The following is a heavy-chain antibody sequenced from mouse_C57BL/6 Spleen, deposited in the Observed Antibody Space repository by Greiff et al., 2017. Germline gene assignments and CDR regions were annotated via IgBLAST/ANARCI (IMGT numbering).Heavy chain of an antibody. J-gene: IGHJ4*01. Sequence: QVQLQQSGAELVRPGASVKMSCKASGYTFTSSNMHWVKQTPRQGLEWIGAIYPGNGDTSYNQKFKGKATLTVDKSSSTAYMQLSSLTSEDSAVYFCARGWDSAMDYWGQGTSVTVSS. D-gene: IGHD3-3*01. CDR1: GYTFTSSN. V-gene: IGHV1-12*01. CDR3: ARGWDSAMDY. CDR2: IYPGNGDT.